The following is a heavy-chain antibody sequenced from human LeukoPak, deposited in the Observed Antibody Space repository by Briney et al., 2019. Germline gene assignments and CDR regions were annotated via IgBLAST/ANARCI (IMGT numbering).Heavy chain of an antibody. CDR2: IYTNGNT. J-gene: IGHJ6*02. Sequence: GGSLRLSCAASGFILRNYGMNWVRQAPGKGLEWVSGIYTNGNTRYADSVRGRFTISRDNSKNTLYLQMHSLRVDDTAVYYCAHLVWEYVGGLDVWGQGTTVTVSS. CDR1: GFILRNYG. CDR3: AHLVWEYVGGLDV. V-gene: IGHV3-23*05. D-gene: IGHD3/OR15-3a*01.